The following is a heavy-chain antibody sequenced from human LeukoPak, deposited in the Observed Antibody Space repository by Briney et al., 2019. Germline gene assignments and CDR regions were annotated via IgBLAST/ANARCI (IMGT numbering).Heavy chain of an antibody. CDR1: GFTFSSYW. CDR2: IKSDGRST. V-gene: IGHV3-74*01. J-gene: IGHJ4*02. D-gene: IGHD6-6*01. CDR3: ARDFKYSSDY. Sequence: GGSLRLSCAASGFTFSSYWMHWVRQAPGKGLVWVSLIKSDGRSTSYGDSVKGRFTISRDNAKNTVYLQMNSLRVEDTAVYYCARDFKYSSDYWGQGTLVTVSS.